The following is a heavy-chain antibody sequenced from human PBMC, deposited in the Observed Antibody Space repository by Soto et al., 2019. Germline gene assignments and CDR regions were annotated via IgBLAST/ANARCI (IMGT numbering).Heavy chain of an antibody. CDR2: IYPGDSDT. D-gene: IGHD3-3*01. V-gene: IGHV5-51*01. Sequence: PGESLKISCKGSGYSFTSYWIGWVRQMPGKGLEWMGIIYPGDSDTRYSPSFQGQVTISADKSISTAYLQWSSLKASDTAMYYCARQTTFTRFLAWLSLDPWGQGTLVTVSS. CDR3: ARQTTFTRFLAWLSLDP. J-gene: IGHJ5*02. CDR1: GYSFTSYW.